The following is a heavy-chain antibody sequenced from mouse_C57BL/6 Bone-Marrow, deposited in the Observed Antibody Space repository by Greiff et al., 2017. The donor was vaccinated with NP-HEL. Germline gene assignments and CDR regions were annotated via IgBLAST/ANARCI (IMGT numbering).Heavy chain of an antibody. Sequence: QVQLQQSGPELVKPGASVKISCKASGYSFTSYYIHWVKQRAGQGLEWIGWIYPGSGNTKYNEKFKGKATLTADTSSSTAYMQLSSLTSEDSAVYCCARDCYYGSSWYFDVWGTGATVTVSS. CDR1: GYSFTSYY. J-gene: IGHJ1*03. D-gene: IGHD1-1*01. V-gene: IGHV1-66*01. CDR2: IYPGSGNT. CDR3: ARDCYYGSSWYFDV.